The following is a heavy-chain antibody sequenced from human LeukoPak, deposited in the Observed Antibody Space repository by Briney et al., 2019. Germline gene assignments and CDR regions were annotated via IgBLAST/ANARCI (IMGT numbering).Heavy chain of an antibody. Sequence: SETLSLTCAVYGGSFSGYYWSWIRQPPGKGLEWVGEINHSGSTNYNPSLKSRVTISVDTSKNQFSLKLSSVTAADTAVYYCARLGNKWELPRIDYWGQGTLVTVSS. CDR3: ARLGNKWELPRIDY. V-gene: IGHV4-34*01. J-gene: IGHJ4*02. D-gene: IGHD1-26*01. CDR1: GGSFSGYY. CDR2: INHSGST.